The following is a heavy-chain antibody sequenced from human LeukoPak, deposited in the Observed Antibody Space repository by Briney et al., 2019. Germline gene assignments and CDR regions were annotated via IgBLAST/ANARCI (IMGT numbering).Heavy chain of an antibody. CDR3: ARGQYDFWSGYYTSSPLDY. J-gene: IGHJ4*02. CDR1: GFTFSDYY. Sequence: MAGGSLRLSCAASGFTFSDYYMSWIRQAPGKGLEWVSYISSSGSTIYYADSVKGRFTISRDNAKNSLYLQMNSLRAEDTAVYYCARGQYDFWSGYYTSSPLDYWGQGTLVTVSS. V-gene: IGHV3-11*01. D-gene: IGHD3-3*01. CDR2: ISSSGSTI.